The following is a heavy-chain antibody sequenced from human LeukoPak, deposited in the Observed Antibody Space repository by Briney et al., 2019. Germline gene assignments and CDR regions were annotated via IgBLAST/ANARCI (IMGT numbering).Heavy chain of an antibody. CDR3: ATVNYYDSSGYLY. V-gene: IGHV4-61*02. D-gene: IGHD3-22*01. CDR1: GVSISSGSYY. J-gene: IGHJ4*02. Sequence: PSQTLSLTCTVSGVSISSGSYYWRWLRQPTGKGLEWIGRLYTSGSPNYNPSRKSRVTISVDTSKNQFSLKLSSVTAADTAVYYCATVNYYDSSGYLYWGQGTLVTVSS. CDR2: LYTSGSP.